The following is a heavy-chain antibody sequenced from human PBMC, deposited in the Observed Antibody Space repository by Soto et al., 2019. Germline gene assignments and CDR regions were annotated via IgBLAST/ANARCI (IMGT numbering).Heavy chain of an antibody. CDR1: GFTFSTDS. CDR2: ISTSGATR. CDR3: ARFFGSGFDY. Sequence: EVQLVESGGGLVQPGGSLRLSCVASGFTFSTDSMNWVRQAPGKGLEWVAHISTSGATRYYADSVKGRFTISRDNAKTSLYLQMESLRNEDTALYYCARFFGSGFDYWGQGTLVTVSS. J-gene: IGHJ4*02. D-gene: IGHD6-19*01. V-gene: IGHV3-48*02.